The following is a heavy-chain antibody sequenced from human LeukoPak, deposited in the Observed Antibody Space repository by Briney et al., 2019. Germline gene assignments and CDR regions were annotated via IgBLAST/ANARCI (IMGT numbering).Heavy chain of an antibody. V-gene: IGHV1-69*06. D-gene: IGHD3-16*01. CDR1: GGTFSSYA. J-gene: IGHJ4*02. Sequence: SVKVSCKASGGTFSSYAMSWVRQAPGQGLEWMGGIIPIFGTANYAQKFQGRVTITADKSTSTAYMELSSLRSEDTAVYYCASEIGLSGGYYFDYWGQGTLVTVSS. CDR2: IIPIFGTA. CDR3: ASEIGLSGGYYFDY.